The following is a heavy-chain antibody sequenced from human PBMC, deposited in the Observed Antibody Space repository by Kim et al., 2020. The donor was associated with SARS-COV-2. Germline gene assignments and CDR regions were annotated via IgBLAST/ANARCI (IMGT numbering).Heavy chain of an antibody. J-gene: IGHJ5*02. CDR2: INHSGST. Sequence: SETLSLTCAVYGGSFSGYYWSWIRQPPGKGLEWIGEINHSGSTTYNPSLKSRVTISVDTYKNQFSLKLSSVTAADTAVYYCARKGRYCSGGSCYSIGVGWFDRWGQGTLVTDSP. V-gene: IGHV4-34*01. CDR3: ARKGRYCSGGSCYSIGVGWFDR. D-gene: IGHD2-15*01. CDR1: GGSFSGYY.